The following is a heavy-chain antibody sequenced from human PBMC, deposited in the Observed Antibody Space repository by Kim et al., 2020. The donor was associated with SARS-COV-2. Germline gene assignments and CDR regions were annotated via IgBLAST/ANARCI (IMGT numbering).Heavy chain of an antibody. Sequence: GGSLRLSCAASGFTFSSYAMHWVRQAPGKGLEWVAVISYDGSNKYYADSVKGRFTISRDNSKNTLYLQMNSLRAEDTAVYYCARDPTDYYGSGSGTDYYYYYGMDVWGQGTTVTVSS. CDR2: ISYDGSNK. V-gene: IGHV3-30-3*01. CDR1: GFTFSSYA. J-gene: IGHJ6*02. D-gene: IGHD3-10*01. CDR3: ARDPTDYYGSGSGTDYYYYYGMDV.